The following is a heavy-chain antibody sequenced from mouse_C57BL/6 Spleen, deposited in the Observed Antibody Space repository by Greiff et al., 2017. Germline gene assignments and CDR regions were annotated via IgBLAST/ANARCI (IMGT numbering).Heavy chain of an antibody. Sequence: QVQLQQSGPELVKPGASVKISCKASGYAFSSSWMNWVKQRPGKGLEWIGRIYPGDGDTNYNGKFKGKATLTADKSSSTAYMQLSSLTSEDSAVYFCANDGYYAGFAYWGQGTLVTVSA. V-gene: IGHV1-82*01. D-gene: IGHD2-3*01. CDR3: ANDGYYAGFAY. CDR2: IYPGDGDT. CDR1: GYAFSSSW. J-gene: IGHJ3*01.